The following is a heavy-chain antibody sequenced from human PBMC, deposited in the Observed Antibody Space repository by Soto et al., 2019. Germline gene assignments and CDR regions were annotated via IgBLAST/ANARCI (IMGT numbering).Heavy chain of an antibody. Sequence: EVQLVESGGGLVKPGGSLRQSCAASGFTFSSYSMNWVRQAPGKGLEWVSSISSSSSYIYYADSVKGRFTISRDNAKNSLYLQMNSLRAEDTAVYYCARELNQQQLVYFDYWGQGTLVTVSS. CDR2: ISSSSSYI. V-gene: IGHV3-21*01. CDR1: GFTFSSYS. J-gene: IGHJ4*02. CDR3: ARELNQQQLVYFDY. D-gene: IGHD6-13*01.